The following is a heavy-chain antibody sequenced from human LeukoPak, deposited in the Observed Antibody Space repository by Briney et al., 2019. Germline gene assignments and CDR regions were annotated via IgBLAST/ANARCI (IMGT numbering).Heavy chain of an antibody. Sequence: SETLSLTCTVSGGSISSYYWSWIRQPAGKGLEWIGRIYTSGSTNYNPSLKSRVTMSVDTSKNQFSLKLSSETAADTAVYYCVRQLPGSNPNWIDPWGQGTLVTVSS. J-gene: IGHJ5*02. D-gene: IGHD1-26*01. CDR2: IYTSGST. V-gene: IGHV4-4*07. CDR1: GGSISSYY. CDR3: VRQLPGSNPNWIDP.